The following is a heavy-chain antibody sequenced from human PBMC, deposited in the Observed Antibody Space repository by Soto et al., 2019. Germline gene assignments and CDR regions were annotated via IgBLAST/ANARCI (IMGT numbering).Heavy chain of an antibody. D-gene: IGHD6-13*01. CDR2: INTGNGDT. J-gene: IGHJ4*02. CDR3: ARPYSSSWSTSFDY. Sequence: ASVKVSCKASGYTFTSYFIHWVRQAPGQRLEWMGWINTGNGDTKYSQQFQGRVTFIRDTSATTAYMEVSSLTSEDTAIYYCARPYSSSWSTSFDYWCQGTLVTVSS. V-gene: IGHV1-3*04. CDR1: GYTFTSYF.